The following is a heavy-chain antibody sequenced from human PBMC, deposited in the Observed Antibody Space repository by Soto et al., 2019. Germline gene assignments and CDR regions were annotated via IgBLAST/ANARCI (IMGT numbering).Heavy chain of an antibody. CDR3: ARGGTSWLPLDY. D-gene: IGHD6-13*01. V-gene: IGHV4-59*01. CDR2: IYYSGST. J-gene: IGHJ4*02. CDR1: GGSISNFY. Sequence: SETLSLTCTVSGGSISNFYWSWVRQPPGNGLEWIGYIYYSGSTNYNPSLKSRVTISVHTSKNQFSLKLTSVTAADTAVYYCARGGTSWLPLDYWGQGTLVTVSS.